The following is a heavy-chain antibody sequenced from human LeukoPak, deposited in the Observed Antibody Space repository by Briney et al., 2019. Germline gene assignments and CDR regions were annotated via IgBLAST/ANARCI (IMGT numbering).Heavy chain of an antibody. CDR3: ARAGDYGDYFDY. CDR1: GLTFSSHW. V-gene: IGHV3-74*01. CDR2: ITNDGSST. D-gene: IGHD4-17*01. Sequence: GGSLRLSYAASGLTFSSHWMHWVRQAPGKGLVWVSRITNDGSSTTYADSVKGRFTISRDNAKNMLYLQVNSLRAEDTAVYYCARAGDYGDYFDYWGQGTLVTVSS. J-gene: IGHJ4*02.